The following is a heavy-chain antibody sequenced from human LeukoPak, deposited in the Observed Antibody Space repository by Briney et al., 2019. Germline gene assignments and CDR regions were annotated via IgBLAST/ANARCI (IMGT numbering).Heavy chain of an antibody. CDR1: GFTFSTFA. D-gene: IGHD6-19*01. J-gene: IGHJ5*02. CDR3: AKDRDSGWYAWLDP. Sequence: GGSLRLSCAGTGFTFSTFAMTWVRQAPGKGLEWVSVITGSGSSHYADSVKGRFTISRDNSKSTLYLQMNSLRAEDSAVYFCAKDRDSGWYAWLDPWGQGTLVTVSS. CDR2: ITGSGSS. V-gene: IGHV3-23*01.